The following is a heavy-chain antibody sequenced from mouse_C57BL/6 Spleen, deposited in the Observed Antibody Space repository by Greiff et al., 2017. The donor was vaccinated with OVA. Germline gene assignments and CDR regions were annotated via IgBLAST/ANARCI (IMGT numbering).Heavy chain of an antibody. Sequence: QVQLKESGPELVKPGASVKISCKASGYSFTSYYIHWVKQRPGQGLEWIGWLYPGSGNTKYNEKFKGKATLTADTSSSTAYMQLSSLTSEDSAVYYCARGDGYTRYFDVWGTGTTVTVSS. CDR3: ARGDGYTRYFDV. CDR2: LYPGSGNT. D-gene: IGHD2-3*01. J-gene: IGHJ1*03. V-gene: IGHV1-66*01. CDR1: GYSFTSYY.